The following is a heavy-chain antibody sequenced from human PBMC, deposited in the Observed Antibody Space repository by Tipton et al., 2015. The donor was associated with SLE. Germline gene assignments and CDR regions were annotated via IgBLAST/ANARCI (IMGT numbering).Heavy chain of an antibody. J-gene: IGHJ4*02. D-gene: IGHD4-17*01. V-gene: IGHV3-7*03. CDR1: GFPFSMYW. CDR3: AKEDRDYGFDY. CDR2: INRDGSEK. Sequence: GSLRLSCAPSGFPFSMYWMSWVRQGPGKGLEWVAYINRDGSEKYYGDSVKGRFTISRDNAKNSLYLQMNTLRPEDTAFYYCAKEDRDYGFDYWGQGTLVTVSS.